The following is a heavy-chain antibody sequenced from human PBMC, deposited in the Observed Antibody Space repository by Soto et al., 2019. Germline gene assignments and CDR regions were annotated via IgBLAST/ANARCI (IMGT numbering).Heavy chain of an antibody. Sequence: TLSLTCALSGYSVSSNSAAWNWIRQSPSRGLEWLGRTYYRSKWYNDYAVPVKSRITINPDTSKNQFSLQLNSVTPEDTAVYYCARVSSGWYPYNWFDPWGQGTLVTVSS. D-gene: IGHD6-19*01. CDR3: ARVSSGWYPYNWFDP. CDR2: TYYRSKWYN. CDR1: GYSVSSNSAA. V-gene: IGHV6-1*01. J-gene: IGHJ5*02.